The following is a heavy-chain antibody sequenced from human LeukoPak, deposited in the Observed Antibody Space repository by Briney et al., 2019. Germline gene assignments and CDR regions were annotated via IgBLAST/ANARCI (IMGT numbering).Heavy chain of an antibody. CDR3: ARLYGAGTTDC. V-gene: IGHV1-46*01. CDR1: GYTFTSSW. D-gene: IGHD3-10*01. CDR2: NNPSDGST. J-gene: IGHJ4*02. Sequence: GASVKVSCKASGYTFTSSWVHWVRQAPGPGLEWMGINNPSDGSTIYAQNFQGRVTMTRDTSTSTVYMELSSLRSDDTAVYYCARLYGAGTTDCWGQGTLVTVSS.